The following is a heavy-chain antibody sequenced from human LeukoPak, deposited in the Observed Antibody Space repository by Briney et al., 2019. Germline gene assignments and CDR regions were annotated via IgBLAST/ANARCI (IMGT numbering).Heavy chain of an antibody. CDR3: ARHFRQWDYYDSKNWFDP. D-gene: IGHD3-22*01. V-gene: IGHV4-39*01. J-gene: IGHJ5*02. Sequence: SETLSLTCTVSGGSISSSSYYWGWIRQPPGKGLEWIGSIYYSGSTYYNPSLKSRVTISVDTSKNQFSLKLSSVTAADTAVYYCARHFRQWDYYDSKNWFDPWGQGTLVTVSS. CDR2: IYYSGST. CDR1: GGSISSSSYY.